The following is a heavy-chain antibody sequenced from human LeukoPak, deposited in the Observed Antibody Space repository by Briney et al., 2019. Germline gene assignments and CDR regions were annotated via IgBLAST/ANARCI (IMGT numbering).Heavy chain of an antibody. CDR1: GGSISSYY. D-gene: IGHD6-6*01. Sequence: SETLSLTCTVSGGSISSYYWSWIRQPAGKGLEWIGRIYTSGSTNYNPSLKSRVTMSVDTSQNQFSLKLSSVTAADTAVYYCARSHSSSWREYYYYYYYMDVWGKGTTVTVSS. CDR2: IYTSGST. V-gene: IGHV4-4*07. J-gene: IGHJ6*03. CDR3: ARSHSSSWREYYYYYYYMDV.